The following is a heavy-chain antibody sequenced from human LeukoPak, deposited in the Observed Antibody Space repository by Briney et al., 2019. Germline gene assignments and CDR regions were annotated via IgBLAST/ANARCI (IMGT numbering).Heavy chain of an antibody. D-gene: IGHD4-17*01. Sequence: KPGGSLRLSCAASGFTFRDYTMNWVRQAPGKGLEWVSAISKSGTYIKYADSVKGRFTISRDKAKNSLYLQMNSLRAEDTAVYYCARGSTVTSYYYYGMDVWGQGTTVTVSS. J-gene: IGHJ6*02. V-gene: IGHV3-21*01. CDR2: ISKSGTYI. CDR3: ARGSTVTSYYYYGMDV. CDR1: GFTFRDYT.